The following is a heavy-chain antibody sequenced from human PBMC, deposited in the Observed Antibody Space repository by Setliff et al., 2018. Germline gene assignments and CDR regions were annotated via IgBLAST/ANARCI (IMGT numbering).Heavy chain of an antibody. CDR1: GFTFSSYW. D-gene: IGHD2-2*01. Sequence: GGSLRLSCAASGFTFSSYWMSWVRQAPGKGLEWVSRINSDGSTTNYADSVKGRFTISRDNAENTLYLQMNSLRAEDTAVYYCARAHSSTLSVHDYWGQGTLVTVSS. V-gene: IGHV3-74*01. CDR2: INSDGSTT. CDR3: ARAHSSTLSVHDY. J-gene: IGHJ4*02.